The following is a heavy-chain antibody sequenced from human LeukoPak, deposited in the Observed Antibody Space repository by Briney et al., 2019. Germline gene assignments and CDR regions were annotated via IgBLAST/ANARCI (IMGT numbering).Heavy chain of an antibody. CDR3: ATLYGSGNGGFDY. D-gene: IGHD3-10*01. V-gene: IGHV3-23*01. Sequence: GGSLRLSCAASGFTFSSYGMSWVRQAPGKGLEWVSAISGSGGSTYYADSVKGRFTISRDKSKNTLYLQMNSLRGEDTAVYYCATLYGSGNGGFDYWGQGTLVTVSS. J-gene: IGHJ4*02. CDR1: GFTFSSYG. CDR2: ISGSGGST.